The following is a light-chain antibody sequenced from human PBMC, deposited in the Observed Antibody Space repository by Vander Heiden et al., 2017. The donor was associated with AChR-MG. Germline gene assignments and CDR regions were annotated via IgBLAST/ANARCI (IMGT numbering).Light chain of an antibody. CDR1: SSNLGRNT. J-gene: IGLJ3*02. CDR2: SND. V-gene: IGLV1-44*01. CDR3: AAWDDSLYGWL. Sequence: SVLPQPPSASGTPGQRVTISCSGCSSNLGRNTVHWYRQLQGTAPKLLIHSNDQRPSGVPDRLSGSKSGTSAALAISGLQSEDEADYYCAAWDDSLYGWLFGGGTRLTVL.